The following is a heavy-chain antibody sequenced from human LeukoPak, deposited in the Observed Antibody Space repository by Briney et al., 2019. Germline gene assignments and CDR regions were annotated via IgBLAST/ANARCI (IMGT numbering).Heavy chain of an antibody. J-gene: IGHJ6*02. CDR2: ISYDGSNK. Sequence: PGRSLRLSCAASGFTFSSYAMHWVRQAPGKGLEWVAVISYDGSNKYYADSVKGRFTISRDNSKNTLYLQMNSLRAEDTAVYYCARDRGLRIGNSNFYYYGMDVWGQGTTVTVSS. V-gene: IGHV3-30-3*01. CDR3: ARDRGLRIGNSNFYYYGMDV. D-gene: IGHD5/OR15-5a*01. CDR1: GFTFSSYA.